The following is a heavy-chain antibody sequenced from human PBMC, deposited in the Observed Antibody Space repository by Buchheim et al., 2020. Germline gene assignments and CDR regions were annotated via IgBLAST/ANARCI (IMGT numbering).Heavy chain of an antibody. V-gene: IGHV4-39*07. CDR1: GGSISSSSYY. Sequence: QLQLQESGPGLVKPSETLSLTCTVSGGSISSSSYYWGWIRQPPGKGLEWIGSIYYSGSTYYNPSLKSRVSISVDTSKNQFSLKLKSVTAADTALYYCARADPDSSGYYPDYWGQGTL. J-gene: IGHJ4*02. CDR2: IYYSGST. CDR3: ARADPDSSGYYPDY. D-gene: IGHD3-22*01.